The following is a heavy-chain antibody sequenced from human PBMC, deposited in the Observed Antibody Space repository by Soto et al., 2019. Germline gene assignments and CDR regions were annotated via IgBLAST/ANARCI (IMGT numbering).Heavy chain of an antibody. CDR3: ARDRLGVSVTGGGFDS. CDR1: GYTCSNFG. CDR2: ISPYNGNT. Sequence: QVQLVQSGGGAKKPGASVKVSCKASGYTCSNFGLSWVRQAPGQGLELMGWISPYNGNTNYAQKLQGRLTMTPDTSTSTAYMELRSLRSDDTAVYYCARDRLGVSVTGGGFDSWGEGTLVTVSS. V-gene: IGHV1-18*01. D-gene: IGHD2-8*01. J-gene: IGHJ4*02.